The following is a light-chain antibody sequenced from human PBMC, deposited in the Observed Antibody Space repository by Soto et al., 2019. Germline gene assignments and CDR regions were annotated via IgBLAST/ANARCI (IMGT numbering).Light chain of an antibody. CDR1: SSNIGAVYD. Sequence: QAVATKPPSGSWAPGQRVPISCTGSSSNIGAVYDVHWYQQLPGTAPKLLIYGNSNRPSGVPDRFSGSKSGTSASLAITGLQAEDEADYYCQSYDSSLSGYVFGTGTKLTVL. CDR3: QSYDSSLSGYV. CDR2: GNS. V-gene: IGLV1-40*01. J-gene: IGLJ1*01.